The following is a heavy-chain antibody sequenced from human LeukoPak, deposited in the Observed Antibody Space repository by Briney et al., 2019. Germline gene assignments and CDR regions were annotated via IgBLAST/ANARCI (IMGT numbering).Heavy chain of an antibody. V-gene: IGHV1-69*04. Sequence: SVKVSCKASGGTFSSYAISWVRQAPGQGLEWMGRIIPILGIANYAQKFQGRVTITADKSTSTAYMELSSLRSGDTAVYYCAREDSSGWDSYYYGMDVWGQGTTVTVSS. D-gene: IGHD6-19*01. CDR2: IIPILGIA. J-gene: IGHJ6*02. CDR3: AREDSSGWDSYYYGMDV. CDR1: GGTFSSYA.